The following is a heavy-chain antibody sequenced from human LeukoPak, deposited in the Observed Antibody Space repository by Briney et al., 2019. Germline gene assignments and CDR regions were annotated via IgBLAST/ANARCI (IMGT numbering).Heavy chain of an antibody. Sequence: GASVKVSCKASGYTFTGYYMHWVRQAPGQGFEWMGWINPNSGGTNYAQKFQGWVTMTRDTSISTAYMELSRLRSDDTAVYYCARLPPTYYDFWSGSDYFDYWGQGTLVTVSS. CDR2: INPNSGGT. V-gene: IGHV1-2*04. J-gene: IGHJ4*02. CDR3: ARLPPTYYDFWSGSDYFDY. D-gene: IGHD3-3*01. CDR1: GYTFTGYY.